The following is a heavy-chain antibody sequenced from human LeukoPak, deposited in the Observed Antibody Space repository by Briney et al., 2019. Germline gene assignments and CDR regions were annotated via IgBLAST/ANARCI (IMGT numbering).Heavy chain of an antibody. CDR3: AKDSITMVRGAKTTHFDY. CDR1: GFTFSSYA. V-gene: IGHV3-23*01. D-gene: IGHD3-10*01. CDR2: ISGSGGST. J-gene: IGHJ4*02. Sequence: GGSLRLSCAASGFTFSSYAMSWVRQAPGKGLEWVSAISGSGGSTYYADSVKGRFTISRDNSKNTLYLQVNSLRAEDTAVYYCAKDSITMVRGAKTTHFDYWGQGTLVTVSS.